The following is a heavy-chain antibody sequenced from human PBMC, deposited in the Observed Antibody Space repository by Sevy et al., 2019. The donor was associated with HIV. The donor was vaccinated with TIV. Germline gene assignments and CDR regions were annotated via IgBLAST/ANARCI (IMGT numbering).Heavy chain of an antibody. Sequence: GGSLRLSCAASGFTFSSYWMTWVRQAPGKGLEWVANIKQDGSEKYHVASVKGRFTISRDNAKNSLYLQMNSLRDEDTAVYYSARGSGDYWGQGTLVTVSS. CDR1: GFTFSSYW. CDR3: ARGSGDY. CDR2: IKQDGSEK. J-gene: IGHJ4*02. V-gene: IGHV3-7*01.